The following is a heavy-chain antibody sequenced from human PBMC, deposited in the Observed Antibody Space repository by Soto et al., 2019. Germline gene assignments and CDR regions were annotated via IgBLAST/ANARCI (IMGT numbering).Heavy chain of an antibody. Sequence: GESLKISCKGSGYSFTNYWIGWVRQMPGKGLEWMGLINPGDSETRYSPSFQGQVTMSVDRSITTAYLQWTSLKASDTAMYYCARLQGYYDTSGYSVADYWGQGTLVTVSS. CDR1: GYSFTNYW. CDR2: INPGDSET. D-gene: IGHD3-22*01. CDR3: ARLQGYYDTSGYSVADY. J-gene: IGHJ4*02. V-gene: IGHV5-51*01.